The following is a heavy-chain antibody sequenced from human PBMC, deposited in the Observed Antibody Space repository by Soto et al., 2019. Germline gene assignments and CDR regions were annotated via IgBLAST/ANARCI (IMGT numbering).Heavy chain of an antibody. J-gene: IGHJ4*01. CDR1: GFTFSSYT. D-gene: IGHD2-15*01. V-gene: IGHV3-23*01. CDR2: ISGSGGSP. CDR3: TKARCSGDTCFVPDY. Sequence: EVQVLESGGGLGQPGGSLRLSCAASGFTFSSYTMAWVRQAPGKGLEWVSSISGSGGSPYYADSVQGRFTISRDNYKNTASLQMNSLRAEDTATYYCTKARCSGDTCFVPDYWGHGTLVIVSS.